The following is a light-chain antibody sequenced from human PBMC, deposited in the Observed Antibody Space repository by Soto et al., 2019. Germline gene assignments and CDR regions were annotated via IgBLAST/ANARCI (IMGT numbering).Light chain of an antibody. J-gene: IGKJ4*01. CDR2: DAS. CDR1: QSVSGY. V-gene: IGKV3-11*01. Sequence: EIVLTQAQATLYLSPGERATLSCRASQSVSGYLAWYQQKTGQAPRLLIYDASTRATGIPARFGGSGSGTAFSHNISSLEPENFAVYYCQHRTKWTFFGGGAKVEIK. CDR3: QHRTKWTF.